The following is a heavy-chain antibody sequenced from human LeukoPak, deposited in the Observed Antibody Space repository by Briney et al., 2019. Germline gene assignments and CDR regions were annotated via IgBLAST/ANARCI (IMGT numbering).Heavy chain of an antibody. CDR1: GGTFSSYA. CDR2: IIPIFGTA. Sequence: ASVKVSCKASGGTFSSYAISWVRQAPGQGLEWMGGIIPIFGTANYAQKFQGRVTITADESTSTAYMELSSLRPEDTAVYYCVWDGYNPLGFDFDYWGQGTLVTVSS. J-gene: IGHJ4*02. D-gene: IGHD5-24*01. CDR3: VWDGYNPLGFDFDY. V-gene: IGHV1-69*13.